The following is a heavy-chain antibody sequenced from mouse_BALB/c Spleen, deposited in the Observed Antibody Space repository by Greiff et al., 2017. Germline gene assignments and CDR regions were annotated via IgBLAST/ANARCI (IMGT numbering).Heavy chain of an antibody. Sequence: EVKLVESGGGLVKPGGSLKLSCAASGFTFSSYAMSWVRQTPEKRLEWVASISSGGSYTYYPDTVTGRFTISRDNAKNTLYLEMSSLRSEDTAMYYCAREGYDYDEAMDYWGQGTSVTVSS. CDR3: AREGYDYDEAMDY. J-gene: IGHJ4*01. V-gene: IGHV5-9-4*01. D-gene: IGHD2-4*01. CDR2: ISSGGSYT. CDR1: GFTFSSYA.